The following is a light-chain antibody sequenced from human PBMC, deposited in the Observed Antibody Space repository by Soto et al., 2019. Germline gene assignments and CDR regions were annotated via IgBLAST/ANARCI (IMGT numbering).Light chain of an antibody. V-gene: IGKV3-15*01. Sequence: EIVMTQSPATLSVSPGERATLSCRASQIVSGNLAWYQQKPGQAPRLLIYGASTRATGIPARFSGSGSGTEFSLTITSLQSEDFAVYYCQQYNDWPPLTFGGGTKVEIK. CDR3: QQYNDWPPLT. CDR1: QIVSGN. J-gene: IGKJ4*01. CDR2: GAS.